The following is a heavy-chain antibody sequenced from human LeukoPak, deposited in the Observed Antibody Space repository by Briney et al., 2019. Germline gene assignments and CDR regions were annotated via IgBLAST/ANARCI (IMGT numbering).Heavy chain of an antibody. CDR2: IKQDGSEE. Sequence: PGGSLRLSRAASGFTFSSYCMSWVRQAPGKGLEWVANIKQDGSEEYYVDSVKGRFTISRDNAKNSLYLQMNSLRAEDTAVYYCASERTGKVARYWGQGTLVTVSS. J-gene: IGHJ4*02. D-gene: IGHD5-12*01. CDR1: GFTFSSYC. CDR3: ASERTGKVARY. V-gene: IGHV3-7*05.